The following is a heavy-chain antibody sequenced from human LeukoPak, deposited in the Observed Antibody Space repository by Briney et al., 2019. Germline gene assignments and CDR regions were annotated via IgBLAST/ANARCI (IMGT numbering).Heavy chain of an antibody. CDR1: GYTFTSYY. D-gene: IGHD3-22*01. Sequence: APVKVSCKASGYTFTSYYMHWVRQAPGQGLEWMGIINPSGGSTSYAQKFQGRVTMTEDTSTDTAYMELSSLRSEDTAVYYCATGTPNYYDSSGYYSAIDYWGQRTLVTVSS. CDR2: INPSGGST. V-gene: IGHV1-46*01. CDR3: ATGTPNYYDSSGYYSAIDY. J-gene: IGHJ4*02.